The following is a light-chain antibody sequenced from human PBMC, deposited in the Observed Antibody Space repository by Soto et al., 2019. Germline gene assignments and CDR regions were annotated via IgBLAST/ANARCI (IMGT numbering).Light chain of an antibody. CDR3: QQYKSYPLT. CDR1: QSMHNY. Sequence: PSTPTPSARDSGTNTCGASQSMHNYVAWYQQKPGKAPKLLIYAASSLHSGVPGRFSGSGSGTEFTLTISSLQSDGFAVYYCQQYKSYPLTFGQGTRVDIK. V-gene: IGKV1-5*01. J-gene: IGKJ1*01. CDR2: AAS.